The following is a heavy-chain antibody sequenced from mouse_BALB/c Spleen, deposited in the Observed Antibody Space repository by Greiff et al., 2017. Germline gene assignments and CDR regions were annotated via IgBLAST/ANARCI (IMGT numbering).Heavy chain of an antibody. CDR3: TRVPYGNYFDY. D-gene: IGHD2-10*02. Sequence: VQLQQPGAELVRPGASVKLSCKASGYTFTSYWINWVKQRPGQGLEWIGNIYPSDSYTNYNQKFKDKATLTVDKSSSTAYMQLSSPTSEDSAVYYCTRVPYGNYFDYWGQGTTLTVSS. CDR1: GYTFTSYW. J-gene: IGHJ2*01. CDR2: IYPSDSYT. V-gene: IGHV1-69*02.